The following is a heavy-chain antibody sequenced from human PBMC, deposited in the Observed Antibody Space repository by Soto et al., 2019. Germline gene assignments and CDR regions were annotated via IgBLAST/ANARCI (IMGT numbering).Heavy chain of an antibody. CDR1: GFTFSSYA. CDR2: ISYDGSNK. D-gene: IGHD3-22*01. V-gene: IGHV3-30-3*01. Sequence: QVQLVESGGGVVQPGRSLRLSCAASGFTFSSYAMHWVRQAPGKGLEWVAVISYDGSNKYYADSVKGRFTISRDNSKNPLYLQMNSLRAEDTAVYYCARDRITMIVVVITGENWFDPWGQGTLVTVSS. J-gene: IGHJ5*02. CDR3: ARDRITMIVVVITGENWFDP.